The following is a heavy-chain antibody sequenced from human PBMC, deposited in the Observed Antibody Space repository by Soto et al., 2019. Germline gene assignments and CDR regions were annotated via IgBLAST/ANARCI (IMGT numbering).Heavy chain of an antibody. D-gene: IGHD6-19*01. CDR1: GYSFTRYG. J-gene: IGHJ4*02. CDR2: INTYNGNT. Sequence: ASVKVSCKASGYSFTRYGIAWARQAPGQGLEWMGWINTYNGNTNYAQNLQGRVTLTTDTSASTAYMELSSLRSEDTAVYYCARAVAVAADFDYWGQGTLVTVSS. V-gene: IGHV1-18*01. CDR3: ARAVAVAADFDY.